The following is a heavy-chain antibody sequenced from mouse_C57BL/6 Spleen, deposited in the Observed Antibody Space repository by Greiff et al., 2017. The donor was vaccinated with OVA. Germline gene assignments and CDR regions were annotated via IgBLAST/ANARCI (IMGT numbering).Heavy chain of an antibody. D-gene: IGHD2-4*01. CDR2: ISYDGSN. CDR3: ARDEYDYDVAWFAY. Sequence: ESGPGLVKPSQSLSLTCSVTGYSITSGYYWNWIRQFPGNKLEWMGYISYDGSNNYNPSLKNRISITRDTSKNQFFLKLNSVTTEDTATYYCARDEYDYDVAWFAYWGQGTLVTVSA. J-gene: IGHJ3*01. CDR1: GYSITSGYY. V-gene: IGHV3-6*01.